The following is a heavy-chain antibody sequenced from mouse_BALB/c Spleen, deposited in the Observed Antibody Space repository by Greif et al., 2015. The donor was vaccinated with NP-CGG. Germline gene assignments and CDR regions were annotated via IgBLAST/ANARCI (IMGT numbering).Heavy chain of an antibody. J-gene: IGHJ3*01. V-gene: IGHV3-2*02. CDR1: GYSITSDYA. CDR2: ISYSGST. D-gene: IGHD2-10*02. CDR3: ARLYGNSIFAY. Sequence: EVQLQQSGPGLVKPSQSLSLTCTVTGYSITSDYAWNWIRQFPGNKLEWMGYISYSGSTSYNPSLKSRISITRDTSKNQFFLQLSSVTTEDTATYYCARLYGNSIFAYWGQGTLVTVSA.